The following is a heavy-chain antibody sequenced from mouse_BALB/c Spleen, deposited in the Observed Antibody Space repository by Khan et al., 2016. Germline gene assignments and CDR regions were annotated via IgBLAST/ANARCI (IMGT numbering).Heavy chain of an antibody. Sequence: EVQLQESGPGLVKPSQSLSLTCTVTGYSITSDYAWNWIRQFPGNKLAWMGYISYSGSTSYNPSLKSRISITRDTSKNQFFLQLNSATTEDTATYYCARTVRRLYYLDYGGQGTTLTVSS. J-gene: IGHJ2*01. V-gene: IGHV3-2*02. D-gene: IGHD1-2*01. CDR1: GYSITSDYA. CDR2: ISYSGST. CDR3: ARTVRRLYYLDY.